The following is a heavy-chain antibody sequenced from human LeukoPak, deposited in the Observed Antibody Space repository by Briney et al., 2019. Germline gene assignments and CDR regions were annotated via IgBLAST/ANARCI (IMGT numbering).Heavy chain of an antibody. V-gene: IGHV3-21*01. Sequence: GGSLRLSCAASGFTFSSYTMNWVRQAPGKGLEWVSSITSSGSYIYYADSVMGRFTISRDNTNNSLYLQMNSLRAEDTAVYYCARHVVAVGFDYWAQGTPVTISS. CDR3: ARHVVAVGFDY. J-gene: IGHJ4*02. CDR1: GFTFSSYT. CDR2: ITSSGSYI. D-gene: IGHD3-22*01.